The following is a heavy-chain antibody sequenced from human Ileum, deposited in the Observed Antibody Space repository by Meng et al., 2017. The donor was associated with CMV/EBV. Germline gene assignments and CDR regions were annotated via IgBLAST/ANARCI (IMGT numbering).Heavy chain of an antibody. Sequence: SETLSLTCTVSGASTTSYYWNWIRQPPGKGLEWIGYIYYSGSTYYSPSLKSRVTISVDTSKNQFSLNLSSVTAADTAVYYCARTQFGVVIHDYWGQGTLVTVSS. V-gene: IGHV4-59*01. D-gene: IGHD3-3*01. CDR1: GASTTSYY. CDR3: ARTQFGVVIHDY. J-gene: IGHJ4*02. CDR2: IYYSGST.